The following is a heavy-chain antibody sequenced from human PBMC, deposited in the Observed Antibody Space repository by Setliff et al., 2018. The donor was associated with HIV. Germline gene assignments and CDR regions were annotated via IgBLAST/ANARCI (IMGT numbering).Heavy chain of an antibody. V-gene: IGHV4-61*01. CDR1: GYSISSGYY. CDR2: IYYSGST. D-gene: IGHD3-22*01. CDR3: ARSRTSSGYYGVTGYGMDV. Sequence: SETLSLTCAVSGYSISSGYYWVWIRQPPGKGLEWIGYIYYSGSTNYNPSLKSRVTISVATSKNQFSLKLNSETTADTAVYYCARSRTSSGYYGVTGYGMDVWGQGTTVTVSS. J-gene: IGHJ6*02.